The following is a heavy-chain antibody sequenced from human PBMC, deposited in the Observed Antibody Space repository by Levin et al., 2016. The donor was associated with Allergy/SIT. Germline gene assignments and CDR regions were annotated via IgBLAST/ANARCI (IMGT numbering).Heavy chain of an antibody. CDR1: GFTFSSYG. D-gene: IGHD4-17*01. CDR2: IRYDGSNK. V-gene: IGHV3-30*02. J-gene: IGHJ2*01. CDR3: AKERRSAYGDYPYFDL. Sequence: GESLKISCAASGFTFSSYGMHWVRQAPGKGLEWVAFIRYDGSNKYYADSVKGRFTISRDNSKNTLYLQMNSLRAEDTAVYYCAKERRSAYGDYPYFDLWGRGTLVTVSS.